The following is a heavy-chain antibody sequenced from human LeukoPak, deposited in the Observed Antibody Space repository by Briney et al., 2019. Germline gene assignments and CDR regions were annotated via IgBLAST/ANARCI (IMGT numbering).Heavy chain of an antibody. D-gene: IGHD3-22*01. CDR3: ARSGDSNGYWFDQ. Sequence: GGSLRLFCAASGFTFSDYYMTWIRQAPGKGLEWVSYISGSGGTIYYAASVKGRFTTSRDNPKNSLYLQMNSLRVEDTALYYCARSGDSNGYWFDQWGQGTLVTVSS. J-gene: IGHJ5*02. CDR1: GFTFSDYY. CDR2: ISGSGGTI. V-gene: IGHV3-11*01.